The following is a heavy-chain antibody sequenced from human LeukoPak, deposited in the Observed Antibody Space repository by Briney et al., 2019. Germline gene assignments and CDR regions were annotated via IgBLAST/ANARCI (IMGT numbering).Heavy chain of an antibody. J-gene: IGHJ4*02. D-gene: IGHD6-19*01. CDR1: GYIFTSYW. CDR2: IYPGDSDT. CDR3: ARLSYSSGWYYFDY. Sequence: AGESLKISCKGSGYIFTSYWIAWVRQMPGKGLEWMGIIYPGDSDTRYSPSFQGQVTISADKSISTAYLQWSSLKASDTAMYYCARLSYSSGWYYFDYWGQGTLVTVSS. V-gene: IGHV5-51*01.